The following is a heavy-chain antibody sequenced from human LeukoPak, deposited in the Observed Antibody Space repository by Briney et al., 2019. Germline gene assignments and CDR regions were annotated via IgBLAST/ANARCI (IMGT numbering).Heavy chain of an antibody. Sequence: SETLSLTCTVSGGSISSGGYYWSWIRQHPGKGLEWIGYIYYSGSTYYNPSLKSRVTISVDTSKNHFSLKLSSVTAADTAVYYCARGRPDIVVVPAAQEPYYYYYYMDVWGKGTTVTVSS. J-gene: IGHJ6*03. D-gene: IGHD2-2*01. V-gene: IGHV4-31*03. CDR3: ARGRPDIVVVPAAQEPYYYYYYMDV. CDR2: IYYSGST. CDR1: GGSISSGGYY.